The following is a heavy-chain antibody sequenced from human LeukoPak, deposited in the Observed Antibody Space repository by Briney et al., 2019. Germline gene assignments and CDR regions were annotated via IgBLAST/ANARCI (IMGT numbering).Heavy chain of an antibody. D-gene: IGHD3-16*01. CDR3: ARGRPGVMYYFDY. V-gene: IGHV3-30*04. J-gene: IGHJ4*02. Sequence: PGGSLRLSCAASGFTFSSYAMHWVRQAPGKGLEWVAVISYDGSNKYYADSVKGRSTISRDNSKNTLYLQMNSLRAEDTAVYYCARGRPGVMYYFDYWGQGTLVTVSS. CDR2: ISYDGSNK. CDR1: GFTFSSYA.